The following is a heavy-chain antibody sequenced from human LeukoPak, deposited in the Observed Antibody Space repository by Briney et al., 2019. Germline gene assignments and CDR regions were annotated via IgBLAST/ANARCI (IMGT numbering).Heavy chain of an antibody. CDR2: INHSGST. CDR1: GGSFSGYY. V-gene: IGHV4-34*01. CDR3: ARGILLWFGETQFDY. Sequence: SETLSLTCAVYGGSFSGYYWSWIRQPPGKGLEWIGEINHSGSTNYNPSLKSRVTISVDTSKNQFSLKLSSATAADTAVYYCARGILLWFGETQFDYWGQGTLVTVSS. J-gene: IGHJ4*02. D-gene: IGHD3-10*01.